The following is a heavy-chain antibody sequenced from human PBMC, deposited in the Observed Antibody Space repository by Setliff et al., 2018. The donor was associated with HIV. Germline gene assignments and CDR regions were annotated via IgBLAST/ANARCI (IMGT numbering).Heavy chain of an antibody. J-gene: IGHJ4*02. CDR2: ISSRGSTI. CDR1: GFPFSDYY. CDR3: ARDDPAGGIDY. V-gene: IGHV3-11*04. Sequence: GGSLRLSCAASGFPFSDYYMSWIRQAPGKGLEFISYISSRGSTIYYADSVKGRFAISRDNAKNSLYLQMNSLRAEETAVYYCARDDPAGGIDYWGQGTRVTVSS. D-gene: IGHD1-26*01.